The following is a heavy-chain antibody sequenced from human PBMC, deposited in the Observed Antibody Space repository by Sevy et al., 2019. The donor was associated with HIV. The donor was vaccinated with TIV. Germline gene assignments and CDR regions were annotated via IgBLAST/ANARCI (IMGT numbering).Heavy chain of an antibody. D-gene: IGHD6-13*01. Sequence: SETLSLTCTVSGGSISSGGYYWSWIRQHPGKGLEWIGYIYYSGSTYYNPSLKSRVTISVDMSKNQFSLKLSPVTAADTAVYYCARAIAAAVLWFDPWGQGTLVTVSS. CDR3: ARAIAAAVLWFDP. V-gene: IGHV4-31*03. CDR1: GGSISSGGYY. J-gene: IGHJ5*02. CDR2: IYYSGST.